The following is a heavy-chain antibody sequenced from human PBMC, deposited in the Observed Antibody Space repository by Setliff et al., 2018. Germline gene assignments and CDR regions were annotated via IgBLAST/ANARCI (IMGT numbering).Heavy chain of an antibody. J-gene: IGHJ5*02. CDR2: INPNSGGT. D-gene: IGHD3-9*01. Sequence: ASVKVSCKASGYTFTGYYMHWVRQAPGQGLEWMGRINPNSGGTNYAQKFQGRVTMTRDASISTAYMELSRLRSDDTAVYYCARSNYDILTRNWFDPWGQGTLVTVS. CDR3: ARSNYDILTRNWFDP. V-gene: IGHV1-2*06. CDR1: GYTFTGYY.